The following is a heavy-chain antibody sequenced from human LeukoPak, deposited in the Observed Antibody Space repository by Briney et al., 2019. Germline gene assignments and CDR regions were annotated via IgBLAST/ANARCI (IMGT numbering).Heavy chain of an antibody. CDR2: IYYSGRT. Sequence: SETLSLTCTVSGGSISSDDWSWVRQSPGKGLEWVGYIYYSGRTNYNPALQSRGTISVDTSKKQFSLKLSSVPAADTAVYFCARFVGSSGSYHFDYWGQGTLVTVSS. CDR1: GGSISSDD. D-gene: IGHD3-22*01. V-gene: IGHV4-59*01. CDR3: ARFVGSSGSYHFDY. J-gene: IGHJ4*02.